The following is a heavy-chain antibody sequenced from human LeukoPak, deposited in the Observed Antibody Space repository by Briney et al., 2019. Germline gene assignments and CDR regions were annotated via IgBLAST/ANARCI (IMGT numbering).Heavy chain of an antibody. CDR2: IYTSGST. CDR1: GRSISSGSYY. J-gene: IGHJ3*02. Sequence: SQTLSLTCTVSGRSISSGSYYWSWIRQPAGKGLERIGRIYTSGSTNYNPSLKSRVTISVDTSKNQFSLKLSSVTAADTAVYYCARRVEVGATNGAFDIWGQGTMVTVSS. CDR3: ARRVEVGATNGAFDI. V-gene: IGHV4-61*02. D-gene: IGHD1-26*01.